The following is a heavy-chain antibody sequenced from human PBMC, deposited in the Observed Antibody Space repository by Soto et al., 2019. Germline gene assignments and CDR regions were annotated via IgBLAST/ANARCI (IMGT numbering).Heavy chain of an antibody. CDR1: GGSISSSSYY. V-gene: IGHV4-39*01. D-gene: IGHD3-10*01. CDR2: FYYSGST. CDR3: ARHGLLWFGGRTGVAFDI. J-gene: IGHJ3*02. Sequence: SETLSLTCTVSGGSISSSSYYWVWIRQPPGKGLEWIGSFYYSGSTYYNPSLKSRVTISVDTSKNQFSLKLSSVTAADTAVYYCARHGLLWFGGRTGVAFDIWGQGTMVTVSS.